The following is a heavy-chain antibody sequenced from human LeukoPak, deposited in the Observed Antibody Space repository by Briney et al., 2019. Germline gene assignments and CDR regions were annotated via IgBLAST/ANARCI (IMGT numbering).Heavy chain of an antibody. CDR3: AKIPINSGFIDY. J-gene: IGHJ4*02. V-gene: IGHV3-23*01. CDR2: ISGSGDST. CDR1: GFTFSNSG. Sequence: GGSLRLSCAASGFTFSNSGMNWVRQAPGKGLEWVSTISGSGDSTYYADSVKGRFTSSRDNSKNTLYLQMNSLRAEDTAVYYCAKIPINSGFIDYWGQGTLVTVSS. D-gene: IGHD1-26*01.